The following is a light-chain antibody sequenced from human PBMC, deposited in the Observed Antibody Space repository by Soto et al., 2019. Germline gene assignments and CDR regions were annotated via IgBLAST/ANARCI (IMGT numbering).Light chain of an antibody. J-gene: IGKJ5*01. V-gene: IGKV3-20*01. CDR2: DAS. Sequence: DIVLTQSPGTLSLSPGERATLSCRASQSVSSNYLAWYQQRPGQAPRLLIYDASSRATGIPDRFSGSGSGTDFTLTISRLEPEDFAVYYCQQYGSSPITFGQGTRLEIK. CDR1: QSVSSNY. CDR3: QQYGSSPIT.